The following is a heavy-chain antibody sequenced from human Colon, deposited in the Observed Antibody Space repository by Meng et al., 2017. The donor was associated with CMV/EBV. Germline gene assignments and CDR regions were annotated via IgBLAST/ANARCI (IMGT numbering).Heavy chain of an antibody. J-gene: IGHJ4*02. CDR3: ARGGGYNWNGRPYYFDY. CDR2: ISSSSSTI. Sequence: GESLKISCAASGFTFSSYGMHWVRQAPGKGLEWVSYISSSSSTIYYADSVKGRFTISRDNAKNSLYLQMNSLRAEDTAVYYCARGGGYNWNGRPYYFDYWGQGTLVTVSS. CDR1: GFTFSSYG. V-gene: IGHV3-48*04. D-gene: IGHD1-1*01.